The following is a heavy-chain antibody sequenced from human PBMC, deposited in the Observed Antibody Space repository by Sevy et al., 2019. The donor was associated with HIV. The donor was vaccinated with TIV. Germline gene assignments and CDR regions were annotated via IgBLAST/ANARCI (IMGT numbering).Heavy chain of an antibody. CDR3: ARDRGYCTGGSCYDDAFDI. Sequence: GGSLRLSCAASGFTFSSYSMNWVRQAPGKGLEWVSSISSSSSYIYYADSVKGRFTISRDNAKNSLYLQMNSLRAEDTAVYYCARDRGYCTGGSCYDDAFDIWGQGTMVTVSS. CDR2: ISSSSSYI. CDR1: GFTFSSYS. V-gene: IGHV3-21*01. D-gene: IGHD2-15*01. J-gene: IGHJ3*02.